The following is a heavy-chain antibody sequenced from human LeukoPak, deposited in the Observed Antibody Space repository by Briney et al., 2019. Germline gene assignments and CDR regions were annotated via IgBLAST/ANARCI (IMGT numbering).Heavy chain of an antibody. CDR2: ISSSSSYI. CDR1: GFTFSDYY. V-gene: IGHV3-21*01. J-gene: IGHJ6*02. Sequence: GGSLRLSCAASGFTFSDYYMSWIRQAPGKGLEWVSSISSSSSYIYYADSVKGRFTISRDNAKNSLYLQMNSLRAEDTAVYYCARDPSVYGMDVWGQGTTVTVSS. CDR3: ARDPSVYGMDV.